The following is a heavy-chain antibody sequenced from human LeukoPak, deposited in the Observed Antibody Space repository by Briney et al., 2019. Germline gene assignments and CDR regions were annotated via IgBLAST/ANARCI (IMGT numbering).Heavy chain of an antibody. CDR3: ARARGTITGGYFDY. D-gene: IGHD5-24*01. CDR2: ISAYNGNT. CDR1: GYTFTSYG. J-gene: IGHJ4*02. V-gene: IGHV1-18*01. Sequence: ASVKVSCKASGYTFTSYGISWVRQAPGQGLEWMGWISAYNGNTNYAQKLQGRVTMTTYTSTSTAYMELRSLRSDDTAVYYCARARGTITGGYFDYWGQGTLVTVSS.